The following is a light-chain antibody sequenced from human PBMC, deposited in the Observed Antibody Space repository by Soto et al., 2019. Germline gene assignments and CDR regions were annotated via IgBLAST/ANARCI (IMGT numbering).Light chain of an antibody. J-gene: IGKJ5*01. CDR3: QQYNNWPQIT. V-gene: IGKV3-15*01. Sequence: EIARTQSPATLSVSPGQRFTLSCRAIQSVSNKLAWYQQKPGQSPTLLIYGASTRATGIPARFSGSGSGTEFTLTIRSLQSEDFAVYYCQQYNNWPQITFGQGTRLEIK. CDR1: QSVSNK. CDR2: GAS.